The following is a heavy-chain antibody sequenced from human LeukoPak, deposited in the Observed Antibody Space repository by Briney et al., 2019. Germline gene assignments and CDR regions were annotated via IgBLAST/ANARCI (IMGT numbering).Heavy chain of an antibody. V-gene: IGHV4-59*01. J-gene: IGHJ5*02. Sequence: PSETLSLTCTVSGGSISSYYWSWIRQPPGKGLEWIGYINYSGSSHYNPSLKSRVTISIDTTKNQFSLKLSSVTAADTAVYYCARGWFAEGTRFDPWGQGTLVTVSS. CDR2: INYSGSS. D-gene: IGHD3-10*01. CDR1: GGSISSYY. CDR3: ARGWFAEGTRFDP.